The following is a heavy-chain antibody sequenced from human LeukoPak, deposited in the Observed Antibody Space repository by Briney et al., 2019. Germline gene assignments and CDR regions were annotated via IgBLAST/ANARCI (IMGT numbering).Heavy chain of an antibody. J-gene: IGHJ3*02. CDR3: ARALLSSGWYADAFDI. D-gene: IGHD6-19*01. Sequence: GESLKISCKGSGYSFTSYWIGWVRQMPGKGLEWMGIIYLGDSDTRYSPSFQGQVTISADKSISTAYLQWSSLKASDTAMYYCARALLSSGWYADAFDIWGQGTMVTVSS. V-gene: IGHV5-51*01. CDR1: GYSFTSYW. CDR2: IYLGDSDT.